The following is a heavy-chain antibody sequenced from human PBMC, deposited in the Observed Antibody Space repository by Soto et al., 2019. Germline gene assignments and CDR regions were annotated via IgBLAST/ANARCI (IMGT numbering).Heavy chain of an antibody. CDR2: ISGSGGST. CDR3: AKVNYFFWSGYSQYNWFDP. CDR1: GFTFSSYA. V-gene: IGHV3-23*04. Sequence: EVQLVESGGGLVQPGGSLRLSCAASGFTFSSYAMSWVRQAPGKGLEWVSAISGSGGSTYYADSVKGRFTISRDNSKNTLYLQMNSLRDEDTAVYYCAKVNYFFWSGYSQYNWFDPWGQGTLVTVSS. J-gene: IGHJ5*02. D-gene: IGHD3-3*01.